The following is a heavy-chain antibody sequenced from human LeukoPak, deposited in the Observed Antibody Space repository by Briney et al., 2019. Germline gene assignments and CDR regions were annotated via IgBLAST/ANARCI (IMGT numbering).Heavy chain of an antibody. Sequence: GGSLRLSCSASGFTFADYTMTWIRQALGKGLEWVAFIRNKADGGTPEYAASVRGRFTASRDDSKSIAYLQMNSLTTEDTAVYYCTRDPPTRYWGQGTLVTVSS. J-gene: IGHJ4*02. CDR2: IRNKADGGTP. CDR1: GFTFADYT. D-gene: IGHD2-15*01. V-gene: IGHV3-49*03. CDR3: TRDPPTRY.